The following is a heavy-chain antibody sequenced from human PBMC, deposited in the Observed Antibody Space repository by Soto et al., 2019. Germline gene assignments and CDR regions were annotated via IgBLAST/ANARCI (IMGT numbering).Heavy chain of an antibody. D-gene: IGHD4-17*01. CDR1: GFTFSAYD. CDR3: ARAYAGRLPRRADYYFAMDV. Sequence: GGSLRLSCAASGFTFSAYDMHWVRQTTGKGLEWVSAIGAADDPYYLGSVKGRFTISRENAKNSLYLQMNSLRAEDTAVYYCARAYAGRLPRRADYYFAMDVWGQGTTVTVSS. CDR2: IGAADDP. J-gene: IGHJ6*02. V-gene: IGHV3-13*05.